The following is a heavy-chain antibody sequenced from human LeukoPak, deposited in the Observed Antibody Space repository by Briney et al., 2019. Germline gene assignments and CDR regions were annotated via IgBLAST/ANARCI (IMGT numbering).Heavy chain of an antibody. Sequence: PGGSLRLSYAASGFTVSNNYMSWVRQAPGKGLEWVSAISGSGGSTYYADSVKGRFTISRDNSKNTLYLQMNSLRAEDTAVYYCAKGLSTNYYYGMDVWGQGTTVTVSS. CDR2: ISGSGGST. V-gene: IGHV3-23*01. CDR1: GFTVSNNY. CDR3: AKGLSTNYYYGMDV. D-gene: IGHD2-2*01. J-gene: IGHJ6*02.